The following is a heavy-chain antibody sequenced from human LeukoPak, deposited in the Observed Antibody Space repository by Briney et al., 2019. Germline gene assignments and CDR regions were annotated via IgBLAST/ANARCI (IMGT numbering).Heavy chain of an antibody. CDR3: ARGGMKRLLAHAAEYFQH. D-gene: IGHD3-22*01. J-gene: IGHJ1*01. CDR1: GGSVSSGSYY. Sequence: SETLSLTCTVSGGSVSSGSYYWSWIRQPPGKGLEWIGYIYYSGSTNYNPSLRSRVTISVDTSKNQFSLKLSSVTAADTAVYYCARGGMKRLLAHAAEYFQHWGQGTLVTVSS. V-gene: IGHV4-61*01. CDR2: IYYSGST.